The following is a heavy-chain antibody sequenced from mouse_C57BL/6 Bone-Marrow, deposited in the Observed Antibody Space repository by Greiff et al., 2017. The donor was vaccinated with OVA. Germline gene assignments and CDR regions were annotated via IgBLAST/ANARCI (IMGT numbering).Heavy chain of an antibody. CDR2: ISDGGSYT. CDR1: GFTFSSYA. V-gene: IGHV5-4*01. Sequence: EVTLVESGGGLVKPGGFLKLSCAASGFTFSSYAMSWVRHTPEKRLEWVATISDGGSYTYYPDNVKGRFSISRDNAKNNLYQQMSHLKSEDTAMYYCAREGYWGKGTTLTVSS. CDR3: AREGY. J-gene: IGHJ2*01.